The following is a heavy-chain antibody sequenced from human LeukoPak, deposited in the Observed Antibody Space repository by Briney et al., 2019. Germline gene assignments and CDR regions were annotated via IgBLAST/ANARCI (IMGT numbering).Heavy chain of an antibody. Sequence: PGGSLTPACALYAPSFGTIRMGWVSQAPGEGLEWVSSISRSSSYIYYADSVKGRCTISRHNAKNSLYLQMNSLRAQQPAAYDSALYFPSALYRGSNAFAFYSWGQGTMVTVSS. CDR1: APSFGTIR. CDR2: ISRSSSYI. CDR3: ALYFPSALYRGSNAFAFYS. V-gene: IGHV3-21*01. J-gene: IGHJ3*02. D-gene: IGHD5-12*01.